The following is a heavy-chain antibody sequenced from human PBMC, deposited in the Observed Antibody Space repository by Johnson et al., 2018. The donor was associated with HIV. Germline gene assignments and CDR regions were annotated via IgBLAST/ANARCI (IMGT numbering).Heavy chain of an antibody. CDR1: GFTFSNAW. V-gene: IGHV3-15*01. D-gene: IGHD1-26*01. CDR3: ARSWELGETAFDI. Sequence: VQLVESGGGLVKPGESLRLSCAASGFTFSNAWMHWVRQAPGKGLEWVGRIKSKTDGGTTDYAAPVKGRFTISRDDSKNTLYLQMNSLRAEDTAVYYCARSWELGETAFDIWGQGTMVTVSS. J-gene: IGHJ3*02. CDR2: IKSKTDGGTT.